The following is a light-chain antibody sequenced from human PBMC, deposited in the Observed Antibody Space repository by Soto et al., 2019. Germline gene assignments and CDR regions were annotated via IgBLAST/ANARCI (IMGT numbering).Light chain of an antibody. J-gene: IGLJ2*01. CDR3: AAWDDSLSGHVV. CDR2: RNN. Sequence: QSELSQPPSASGTPGQWVTISCSGSSSNIGSDYVYWYQQLPGTAPRLLIYRNNQRPSGVPDRFSGSKSGTSASLAISGLRSEDEADYYCAAWDDSLSGHVVFGEGTKVTVL. CDR1: SSNIGSDY. V-gene: IGLV1-47*01.